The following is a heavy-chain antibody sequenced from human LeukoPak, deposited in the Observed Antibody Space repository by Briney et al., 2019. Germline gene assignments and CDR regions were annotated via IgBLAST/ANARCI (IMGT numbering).Heavy chain of an antibody. D-gene: IGHD3-10*01. J-gene: IGHJ4*02. Sequence: PGGSLRLSCAASGFAFSSYGMHWVRQAPGKGLEWVAAIWYDGSNQYYADSVKGRFTISRDSSKNTLYLQMSSLRAEDTAVYYCATRGSYFEDFWGQGTLVTVSS. CDR3: ATRGSYFEDF. CDR1: GFAFSSYG. V-gene: IGHV3-33*01. CDR2: IWYDGSNQ.